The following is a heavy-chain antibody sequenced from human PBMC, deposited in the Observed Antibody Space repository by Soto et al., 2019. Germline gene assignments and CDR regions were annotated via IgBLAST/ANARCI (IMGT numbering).Heavy chain of an antibody. Sequence: ASVKVSCKVSGYTLTELSMHWVRQAPGKGLEWMGGFDPEDGETIYAQKFQGRVTMTEDTSTDTAYMELSSLRSEDTAVYYCATMGYCSSTSCYSVDYWAQGTLVTVSS. D-gene: IGHD2-2*01. CDR3: ATMGYCSSTSCYSVDY. CDR2: FDPEDGET. CDR1: GYTLTELS. V-gene: IGHV1-24*01. J-gene: IGHJ4*02.